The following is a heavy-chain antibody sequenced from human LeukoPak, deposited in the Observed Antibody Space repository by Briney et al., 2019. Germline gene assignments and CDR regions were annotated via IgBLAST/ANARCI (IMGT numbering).Heavy chain of an antibody. J-gene: IGHJ4*02. CDR3: AKSTSGSYYNPYIDY. D-gene: IGHD1-26*01. CDR1: GFTFDDYA. CDR2: ISWKSGSI. Sequence: GGSLRLSCAASGFTFDDYAMHWVRQAPGKGLEWVSGISWKSGSIGYAGSVKGRFTISRDNAKNSLYLQMNSLRTEDTALYYCAKSTSGSYYNPYIDYWGQGTLVTVSS. V-gene: IGHV3-9*01.